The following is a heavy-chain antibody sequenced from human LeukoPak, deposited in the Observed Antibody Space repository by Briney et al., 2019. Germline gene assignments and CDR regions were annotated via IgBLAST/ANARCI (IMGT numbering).Heavy chain of an antibody. CDR3: ARDLFGELLY. CDR2: ISSSSSYI. CDR1: GFTFSSYS. Sequence: PGGSLRLSCAASGFTFSSYSMNWVRQAPGKGLEWVSSISSSSSYIYYADSVKGRFTISRDNSKNTLYLQMNSLRAEDTAVYYCARDLFGELLYWGQGTLVTVSS. J-gene: IGHJ4*02. D-gene: IGHD3-10*02. V-gene: IGHV3-21*01.